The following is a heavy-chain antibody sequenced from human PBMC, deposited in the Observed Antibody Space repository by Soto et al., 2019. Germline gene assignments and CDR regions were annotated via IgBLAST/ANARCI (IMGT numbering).Heavy chain of an antibody. CDR3: AKPAGYEVQX. J-gene: IGHJ4*02. V-gene: IGHV5-51*01. D-gene: IGHD5-18*01. CDR2: IYTGDSDT. CDR1: GYSFVSYW. Sequence: GESLKISCKGSGYSFVSYWIAWVRQMPGKGLEWMGSIYTGDSDTTYSTSIQGQVTISADKSSTTVYLQWNTLKASDTAMYYCAKPAGYEVQXWGQGTQVTVSX.